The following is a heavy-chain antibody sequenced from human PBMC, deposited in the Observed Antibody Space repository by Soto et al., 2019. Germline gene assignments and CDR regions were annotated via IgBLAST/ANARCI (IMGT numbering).Heavy chain of an antibody. CDR3: ARDFDY. CDR1: GFTFSTFW. J-gene: IGHJ4*02. Sequence: EVQLVESGGGLVQPGGSLRLSCEASGFTFSTFWMHWVRQAPGKGLVWVSRINSDGSSTNYADSVKGRVTISRDNAKNTLYLQLNSLSPEDTAAYYCARDFDYWGQGTLVTVSS. V-gene: IGHV3-74*01. CDR2: INSDGSST.